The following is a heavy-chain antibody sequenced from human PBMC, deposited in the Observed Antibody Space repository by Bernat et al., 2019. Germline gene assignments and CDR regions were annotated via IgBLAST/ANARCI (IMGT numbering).Heavy chain of an antibody. CDR3: ARDRNVKYCSGGSYFQFDY. CDR2: ISRSRSTI. Sequence: EVQLVESGGGLVQPGGSLRLSCAASGFTFSSYSMNWVRQAPGKRLEWVSYISRSRSTIYYADSVKGRFTISRDNAKNSLYLQMNSLRVEDTAVYYCARDRNVKYCSGGSYFQFDYWGQGTLVTVSA. D-gene: IGHD2-15*01. CDR1: GFTFSSYS. V-gene: IGHV3-48*01. J-gene: IGHJ4*02.